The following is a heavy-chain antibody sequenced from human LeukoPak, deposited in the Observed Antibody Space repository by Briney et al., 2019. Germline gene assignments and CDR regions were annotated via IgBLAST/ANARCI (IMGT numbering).Heavy chain of an antibody. CDR3: TRDNANRAYDY. Sequence: GRSLRLSCEVSGFTFGDYGMHWVRRAPGKGLQWLAVVWANGNTKYYADSVKGRFTISRDNSKNTLHLQIDSLRAEDTATYYCTRDNANRAYDYWGQGTLVTVSS. J-gene: IGHJ4*02. CDR1: GFTFGDYG. CDR2: VWANGNTK. D-gene: IGHD2-2*01. V-gene: IGHV3-33*01.